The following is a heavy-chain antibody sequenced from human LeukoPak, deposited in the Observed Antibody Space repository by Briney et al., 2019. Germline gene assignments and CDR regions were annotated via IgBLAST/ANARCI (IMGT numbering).Heavy chain of an antibody. Sequence: GGSLRLSCAASGFTFSSNWMSWVRQAPGKGLEWVASINPDGSGKPFVDSLKGRFTISRDNAENSLYLQMNSLRAEDTAVYYCAKLRGTVTTWDYWGLGTPVAVSS. CDR1: GFTFSSNW. V-gene: IGHV3-7*03. CDR3: AKLRGTVTTWDY. CDR2: INPDGSGK. D-gene: IGHD4-11*01. J-gene: IGHJ4*02.